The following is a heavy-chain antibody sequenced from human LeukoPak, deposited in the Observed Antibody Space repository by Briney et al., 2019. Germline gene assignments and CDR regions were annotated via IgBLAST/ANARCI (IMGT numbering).Heavy chain of an antibody. D-gene: IGHD3-22*01. CDR3: AREAGDYYDSSGYYWAAFDI. J-gene: IGHJ3*02. CDR2: IIPIFGTA. V-gene: IGHV1-69*13. Sequence: ASVKLSCKASGGTFSSYAISWVRQAPGQGLEWMGGIIPIFGTANYAQKFQGRVTITADESTSTAYMELSSLRSEDTAVYYCAREAGDYYDSSGYYWAAFDIWGQGTMVTVSS. CDR1: GGTFSSYA.